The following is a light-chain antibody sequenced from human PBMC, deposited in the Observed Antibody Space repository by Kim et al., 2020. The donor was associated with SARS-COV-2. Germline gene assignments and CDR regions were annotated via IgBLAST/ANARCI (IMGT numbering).Light chain of an antibody. V-gene: IGKV3-20*01. Sequence: SPGDRPTLSCRTSQTIASSSSAWHHQKPGGAPGLLNSAASMMATGIPHRFSGSGSGAVYTLTITRLEPEDSAVYYCQVYGTSSWTFGQGTKVDIK. CDR2: AAS. CDR1: QTIASSS. J-gene: IGKJ1*01. CDR3: QVYGTSSWT.